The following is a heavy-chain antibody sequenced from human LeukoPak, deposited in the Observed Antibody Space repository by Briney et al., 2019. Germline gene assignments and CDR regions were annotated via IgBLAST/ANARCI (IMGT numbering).Heavy chain of an antibody. CDR3: ARGGTRHLFDY. D-gene: IGHD1-7*01. CDR2: INAGNGNT. J-gene: IGHJ4*02. CDR1: GYTFTSYA. V-gene: IGHV1-3*01. Sequence: GASVKVSCKASGYTFTSYAMHWVRQAPGQRLEWMGWINAGNGNTKYSQQFQGRVTITRDTSASTAYMELSSLRSEDTAVYYCARGGTRHLFDYWGQGTLVTVSS.